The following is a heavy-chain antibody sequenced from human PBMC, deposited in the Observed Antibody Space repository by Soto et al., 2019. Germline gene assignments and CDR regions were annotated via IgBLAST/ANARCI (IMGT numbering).Heavy chain of an antibody. CDR3: ATKGIAAPPVEDYYYYGMDV. D-gene: IGHD6-6*01. CDR2: IIPIFGTA. Sequence: SVKVSCKASGGTFSSYAISWVRQAPGQGLEWMGGIIPIFGTANCAQKFQGRVTITADKSTSTAYMELSSLRSEDTAVYYCATKGIAAPPVEDYYYYGMDVWGQGTTVTVSS. J-gene: IGHJ6*02. CDR1: GGTFSSYA. V-gene: IGHV1-69*06.